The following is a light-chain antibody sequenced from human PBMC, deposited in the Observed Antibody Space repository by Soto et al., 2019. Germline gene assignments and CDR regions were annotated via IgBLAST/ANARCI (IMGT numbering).Light chain of an antibody. J-gene: IGKJ5*01. CDR2: AAS. CDR1: QSISRY. V-gene: IGKV1-39*01. CDR3: QQSYSTHPIT. Sequence: DIQMTQSPSSLSASVGDRVTITCRASQSISRYLNWYQQRPGKAPKLLIYAASSLQSGVPSRFSGSGSGTDFTLTISSLQPEDFATYDCQQSYSTHPITFGQGTRLEIK.